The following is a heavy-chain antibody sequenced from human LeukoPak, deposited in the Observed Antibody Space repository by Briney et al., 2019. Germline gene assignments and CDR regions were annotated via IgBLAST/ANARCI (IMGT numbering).Heavy chain of an antibody. V-gene: IGHV4-59*01. CDR2: IYYSGST. CDR1: GGSISSYY. Sequence: SETLSLTCTVSGGSISSYYWSWIRQPPGKGLEWIGYIYYSGSTNYSPSLKGRVTISVDTSKNQFSLKLSSVTAADTAVYYCARGLAAAGTSYFDYWGQGTLVTVSS. D-gene: IGHD6-13*01. CDR3: ARGLAAAGTSYFDY. J-gene: IGHJ4*02.